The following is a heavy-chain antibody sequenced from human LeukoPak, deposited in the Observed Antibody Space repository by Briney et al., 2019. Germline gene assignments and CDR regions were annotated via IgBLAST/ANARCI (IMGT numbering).Heavy chain of an antibody. Sequence: KPSETLSLTCTVSGGSISSSSYYWGWIRQPPGKGLEWIGRIYTSGSTNYNPSLKSRVTMSVDTSKNQFSLKLSSVTAADTAVYYCARDEVGGDFNAPLDYFDYWGQGTLVTVSS. D-gene: IGHD4-17*01. J-gene: IGHJ4*02. V-gene: IGHV4-39*07. CDR2: IYTSGST. CDR1: GGSISSSSYY. CDR3: ARDEVGGDFNAPLDYFDY.